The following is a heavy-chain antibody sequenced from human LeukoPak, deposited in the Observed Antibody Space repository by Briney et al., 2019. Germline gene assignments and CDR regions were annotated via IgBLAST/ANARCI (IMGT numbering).Heavy chain of an antibody. CDR3: AREGSSGWYVDY. D-gene: IGHD6-19*01. V-gene: IGHV1-46*01. Sequence: WASVKVSCKASGYTFTSHYMHWVRQAPGQGLEWMGIINPSGGSTSYAQKFQGRVTMTRDTSTSTVYMELSSLRSEDTAVYYCAREGSSGWYVDYWGQGTLVTVSS. J-gene: IGHJ4*02. CDR1: GYTFTSHY. CDR2: INPSGGST.